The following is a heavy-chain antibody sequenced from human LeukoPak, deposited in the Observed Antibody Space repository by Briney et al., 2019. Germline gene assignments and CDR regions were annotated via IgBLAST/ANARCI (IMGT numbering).Heavy chain of an antibody. CDR2: IYHSGST. Sequence: SETLSLTCAVSGGSISSGGYSWSWIRQPPGKGLEWIGYIYHSGSTYYNPSLKSRVTISVDRSKNQFSLKLSSVTAADTAVYYCARESSSWYAYFQHWGQGTLVTVSS. J-gene: IGHJ1*01. CDR3: ARESSSWYAYFQH. CDR1: GGSISSGGYS. V-gene: IGHV4-30-2*01. D-gene: IGHD6-13*01.